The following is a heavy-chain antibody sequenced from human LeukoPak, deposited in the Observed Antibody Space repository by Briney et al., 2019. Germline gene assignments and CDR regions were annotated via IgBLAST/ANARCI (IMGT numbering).Heavy chain of an antibody. J-gene: IGHJ6*02. D-gene: IGHD3-10*01. CDR1: GGSISSYY. V-gene: IGHV4-59*08. CDR2: IYYSGST. CDR3: ARYGSGSYSFGMDV. Sequence: SETLSLTCTVSGGSISSYYWSWIRQPPGKGLEWFGYIYYSGSTNYNPSLKSRVTISVDTSKNQFSLKLSSVTAADTAVYYCARYGSGSYSFGMDVWGQGTTVTVSS.